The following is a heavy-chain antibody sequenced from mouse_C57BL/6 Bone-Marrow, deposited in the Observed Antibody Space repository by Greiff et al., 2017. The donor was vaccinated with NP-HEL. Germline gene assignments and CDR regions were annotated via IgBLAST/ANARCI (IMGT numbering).Heavy chain of an antibody. CDR2: ISSGGSYT. J-gene: IGHJ1*03. V-gene: IGHV5-6*02. CDR3: ARRVYYYGSSPFYFDV. Sequence: EVKLVESGGDLVKPGGSLKLSCAASGFTFSSYGMSWVRQTPDKRLEWVATISSGGSYTYYPDSVKGRFTISRDNAKNTLYLQMSRLKAEDTAMYYCARRVYYYGSSPFYFDVWGTGTTVTVSS. D-gene: IGHD1-1*01. CDR1: GFTFSSYG.